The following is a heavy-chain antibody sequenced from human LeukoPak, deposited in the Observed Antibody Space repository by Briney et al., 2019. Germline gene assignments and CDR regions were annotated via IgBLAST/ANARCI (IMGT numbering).Heavy chain of an antibody. J-gene: IGHJ5*02. D-gene: IGHD1-1*01. CDR2: IYSGGST. CDR1: GFTVSSNY. V-gene: IGHV3-53*01. CDR3: ARGGTQRPFDP. Sequence: AGGSLRLSCAASGFTVSSNYMSWVRQAPGKGLEWVSVIYSGGSTYYADSAKGRFTISRDNSKNTLYLQMNSLRAEDTAVYYCARGGTQRPFDPWGQGTLVTVSS.